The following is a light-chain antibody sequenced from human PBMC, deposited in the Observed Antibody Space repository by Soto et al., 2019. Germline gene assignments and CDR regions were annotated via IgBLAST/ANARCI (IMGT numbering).Light chain of an antibody. CDR3: QQYDTYST. Sequence: DIQMTQSPSTLSASVGDRVTITCRASQSISNRLAWYHQKPGKTPNLLIYHASNLGSGVPSRFSGSGSGTEFTLTISSLQPDDFATYYCQQYDTYSTFGQGTKVEIK. J-gene: IGKJ1*01. CDR2: HAS. CDR1: QSISNR. V-gene: IGKV1-5*01.